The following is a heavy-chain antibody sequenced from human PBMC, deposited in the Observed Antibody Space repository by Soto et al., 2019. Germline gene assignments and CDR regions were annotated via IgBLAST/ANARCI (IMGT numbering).Heavy chain of an antibody. D-gene: IGHD4-17*01. CDR3: AGYGDYVG. CDR2: ISSSGSTI. J-gene: IGHJ4*02. CDR1: GFTFSSHT. V-gene: IGHV3-48*01. Sequence: EVELVESGGGLVQPGGSLRLSCAASGFTFSSHTMNWVRQAPGKGLEWVSYISSSGSTIYYADSVKGRFTTSRDNAKKAQHLQMYSLRAEDTALYFCAGYGDYVGWGQGTLVTVSS.